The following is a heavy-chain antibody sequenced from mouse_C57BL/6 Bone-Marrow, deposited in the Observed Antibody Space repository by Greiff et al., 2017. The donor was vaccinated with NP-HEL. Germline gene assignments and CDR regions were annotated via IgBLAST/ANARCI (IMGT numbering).Heavy chain of an antibody. D-gene: IGHD1-1*01. Sequence: QVQLKQPGAELVKPGASVKLSCKASGYTFTSYLMHWVKQRPGRGLEWIGRIDPNSGGTKYNEKFKSKATLPVDKPSSTAYMQLNSLTSEDSAVYYGARYYYGSSSFDYWGQGTTLTVSS. CDR2: IDPNSGGT. V-gene: IGHV1-72*01. CDR1: GYTFTSYL. CDR3: ARYYYGSSSFDY. J-gene: IGHJ2*01.